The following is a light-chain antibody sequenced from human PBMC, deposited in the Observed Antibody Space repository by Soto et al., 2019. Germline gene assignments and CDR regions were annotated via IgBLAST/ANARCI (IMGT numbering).Light chain of an antibody. J-gene: IGKJ1*01. CDR2: AAS. V-gene: IGKV1-27*01. Sequence: DIQMTQSPSSLSASVGDRVTITCRASQDISNYLVWYQQKPGKVPKLLIYAASTLQSGVPSRFSGSGSGTDFTLTISSLQPEDVATYYCQKYNSALWTFGQGTKVEIK. CDR1: QDISNY. CDR3: QKYNSALWT.